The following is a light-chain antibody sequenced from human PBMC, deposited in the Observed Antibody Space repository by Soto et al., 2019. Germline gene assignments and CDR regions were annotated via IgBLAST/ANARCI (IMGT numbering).Light chain of an antibody. Sequence: EIVLTQSPGTLSLSPGERATLSCRASQSVSSNYLAWYQQKPGQAPRLLIYGASSRATGIPDRFSGSGSGTEFSLTLSRLEPEEFSVYYCQHYGRSAYTLGLGTTLEIK. J-gene: IGKJ2*01. V-gene: IGKV3-20*01. CDR2: GAS. CDR1: QSVSSNY. CDR3: QHYGRSAYT.